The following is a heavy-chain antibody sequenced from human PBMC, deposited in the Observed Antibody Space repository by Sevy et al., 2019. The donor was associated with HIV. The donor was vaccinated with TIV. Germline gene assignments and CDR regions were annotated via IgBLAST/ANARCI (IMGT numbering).Heavy chain of an antibody. CDR1: GFTLSIYW. V-gene: IGHV3-74*01. CDR3: VRGSTGTFGH. Sequence: GGSLRLSYAASGFTLSIYWMHWVRQVPGKGLVWVSHINSDGKIKRYADSVEGRFTISRDNAEKTVYLQMNSLRADDTAVYYCVRGSTGTFGHWGQGTLVTVSS. J-gene: IGHJ4*02. CDR2: INSDGKIK. D-gene: IGHD3-9*01.